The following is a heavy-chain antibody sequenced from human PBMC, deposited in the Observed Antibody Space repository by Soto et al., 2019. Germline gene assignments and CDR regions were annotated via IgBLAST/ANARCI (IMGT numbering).Heavy chain of an antibody. Sequence: PGGSLRLSCAASGFTFSGSAMHWVRQASGKGLEWVGRIRSKANSYATAYAASVKGRFTISRDDSKNTAYLQMNSLKTDDTAVYYCARGLKQLVQELYFDYWGQGTLVTVSS. CDR3: ARGLKQLVQELYFDY. D-gene: IGHD6-13*01. CDR2: IRSKANSYAT. CDR1: GFTFSGSA. J-gene: IGHJ4*02. V-gene: IGHV3-73*01.